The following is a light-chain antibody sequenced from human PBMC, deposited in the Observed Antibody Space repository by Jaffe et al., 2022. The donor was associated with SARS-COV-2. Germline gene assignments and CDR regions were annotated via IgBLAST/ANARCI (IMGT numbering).Light chain of an antibody. CDR1: QSVFYSSNNKNY. CDR3: QQYYTYRT. Sequence: DIVMTQSPDSLAVSLGERATINCKSSQSVFYSSNNKNYLAWYQQKPGQPPKLLIYWASTRESGVPDRFSGSGSGTDFTLTISSLQAEDVAVYYCQQYYTYRTFGGGTKVEIK. CDR2: WAS. V-gene: IGKV4-1*01. J-gene: IGKJ4*01.